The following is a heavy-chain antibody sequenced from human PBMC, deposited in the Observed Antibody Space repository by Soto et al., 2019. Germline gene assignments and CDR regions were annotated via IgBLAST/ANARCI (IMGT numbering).Heavy chain of an antibody. J-gene: IGHJ4*02. V-gene: IGHV1-18*01. D-gene: IGHD6-19*01. CDR2: VGNYNGNT. CDR1: GYTFSSSG. CDR3: VRFSFPSLAVAVFFDF. Sequence: ASVKVSCKASGYTFSSSGISWVRQAPGQGLEWMGWVGNYNGNTNYAQMFQGRVTMTTDTSTSTAYMELRSLRFDDTAVFFFVRFSFPSLAVAVFFDFCGQGTLVTVSS.